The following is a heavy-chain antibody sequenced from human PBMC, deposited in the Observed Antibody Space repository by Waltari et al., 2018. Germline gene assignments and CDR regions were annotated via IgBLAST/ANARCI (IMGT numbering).Heavy chain of an antibody. J-gene: IGHJ4*02. CDR1: GYTFTSYA. V-gene: IGHV1-3*01. D-gene: IGHD3-22*01. CDR3: ARGFGYYYDSSGYYYLDY. Sequence: QVQLVQSGAEVKKPGASVQVSCKASGYTFTSYAMPWVRQAPGQRLEWMGWINAGNGNTKYSQKFQGRVTSTRDTSASTAYMELSSLRSEDTAVYDCARGFGYYYDSSGYYYLDYWGQGTLVTVSS. CDR2: INAGNGNT.